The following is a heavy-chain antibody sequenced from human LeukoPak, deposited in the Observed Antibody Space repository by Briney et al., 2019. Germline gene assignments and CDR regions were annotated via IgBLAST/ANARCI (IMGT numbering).Heavy chain of an antibody. Sequence: GGSLRLSCAASGFTFNTYTMNWVRQAPGKGLEWVSYISGSSGIIDYADSVRGRFTISRDNAKNSLYLQMNSLRAEDTAVYYCARGNYYYGMDVWGQGTTVTVSS. CDR1: GFTFNTYT. CDR2: ISGSSGII. J-gene: IGHJ6*02. CDR3: ARGNYYYGMDV. V-gene: IGHV3-48*01.